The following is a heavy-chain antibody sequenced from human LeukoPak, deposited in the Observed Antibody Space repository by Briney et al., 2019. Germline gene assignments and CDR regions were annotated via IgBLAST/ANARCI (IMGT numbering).Heavy chain of an antibody. Sequence: ASVKVSCKASGGTFSNYAISWVRQAPGHGPEWMGGIIPIFGTANYAQKFQGSVTITADESTSTAYMEMSSLTSEDTAVYYCAEGQIRYSFGFPFGFHWFDPWGQGTLVTVSS. CDR2: IIPIFGTA. V-gene: IGHV1-69*13. CDR3: AEGQIRYSFGFPFGFHWFDP. D-gene: IGHD2-21*01. J-gene: IGHJ5*02. CDR1: GGTFSNYA.